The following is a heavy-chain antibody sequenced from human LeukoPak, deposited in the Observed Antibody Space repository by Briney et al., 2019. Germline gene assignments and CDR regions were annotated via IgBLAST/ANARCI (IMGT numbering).Heavy chain of an antibody. CDR1: GYTFTGYY. CDR2: INPNSGGT. D-gene: IGHD6-13*01. V-gene: IGHV1-2*02. J-gene: IGHJ5*02. Sequence: ASVKVSCKASGYTFTGYYMHWVRQAPGQGLEWMGWINPNSGGTNYAQKFQGRVTMTRDTSISTAYMELSRQRSDDTAVYYCARYSIAAAGTFDPWGQGTLVTVSS. CDR3: ARYSIAAAGTFDP.